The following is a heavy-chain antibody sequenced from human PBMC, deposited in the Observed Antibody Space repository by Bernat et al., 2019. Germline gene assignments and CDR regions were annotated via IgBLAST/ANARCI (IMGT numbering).Heavy chain of an antibody. CDR2: IRSKGNSYAT. D-gene: IGHD3-3*01. J-gene: IGHJ4*02. CDR3: TRPGDFWSTYYVDY. V-gene: IGHV3-73*01. CDR1: GFTFSDSA. Sequence: EVQLVESGGGLVQPGGSLKLSCAASGFTFSDSAMHWVRQASGKGLEWVGRIRSKGNSYATAYAASVKGRFTISRDDLKNTAYLQMNSLKTEDTAVYYCTRPGDFWSTYYVDYRGQGTLVTVSS.